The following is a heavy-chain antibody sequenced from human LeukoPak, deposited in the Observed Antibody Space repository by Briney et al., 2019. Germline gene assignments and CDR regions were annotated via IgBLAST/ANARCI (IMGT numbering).Heavy chain of an antibody. Sequence: SETLSLTCAVYGGSFSGYYWSWIRQPPGKGLEWSGEINHSGSTNYNPSLKSRVTISVDTSKNQFSLKLSSVTAADTAVYYCARGSYYGSGSYYTSGTLFDYWGQGTLVTVSS. CDR2: INHSGST. J-gene: IGHJ4*02. V-gene: IGHV4-34*01. CDR3: ARGSYYGSGSYYTSGTLFDY. D-gene: IGHD3-10*01. CDR1: GGSFSGYY.